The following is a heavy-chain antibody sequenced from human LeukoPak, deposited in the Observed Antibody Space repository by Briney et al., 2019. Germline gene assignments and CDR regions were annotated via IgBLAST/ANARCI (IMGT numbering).Heavy chain of an antibody. CDR3: ARADVLLWFGESLTDYGMDV. J-gene: IGHJ6*02. D-gene: IGHD3-10*01. CDR2: INHSGST. Sequence: SETLSLTCAVYGGSFNGYYWSWIRQPPGKGLEWIGEINHSGSTNYNPSLKSRVTISVDTSKNQFSLKLSSVTAADTAVYYCARADVLLWFGESLTDYGMDVWGQGTTVTVSS. V-gene: IGHV4-34*01. CDR1: GGSFNGYY.